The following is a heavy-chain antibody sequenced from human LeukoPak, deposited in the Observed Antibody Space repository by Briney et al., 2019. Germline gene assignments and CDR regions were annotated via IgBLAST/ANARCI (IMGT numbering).Heavy chain of an antibody. Sequence: SETLSLTCTVSGGSIRTNLSYCGWIRQSPGKGLEWIGSMFYSGNTFYNPSLKSRVTISADASKNQFSLQLSSATAADTAVYYCARHTLVTAISTYNWFDPWGQGILVTVSS. CDR3: ARHTLVTAISTYNWFDP. CDR2: MFYSGNT. J-gene: IGHJ5*02. CDR1: GGSIRTNLSY. V-gene: IGHV4-39*01. D-gene: IGHD2-21*02.